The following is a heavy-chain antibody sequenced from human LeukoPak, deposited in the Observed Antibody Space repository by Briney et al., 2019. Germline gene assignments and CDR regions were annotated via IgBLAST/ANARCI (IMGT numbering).Heavy chain of an antibody. D-gene: IGHD1-26*01. V-gene: IGHV4-4*02. Sequence: SETLSLTCAVSGGSIINSNWWSWVRQPPGKGLEWIGEIDHSGSTSYNPSLKSRVTMSVDRSQNQFSLRLSTVTAADTAVYYCARGPGSSGGYYVGDFWGQGTLVTVSS. CDR2: IDHSGST. J-gene: IGHJ4*02. CDR3: ARGPGSSGGYYVGDF. CDR1: GGSIINSNW.